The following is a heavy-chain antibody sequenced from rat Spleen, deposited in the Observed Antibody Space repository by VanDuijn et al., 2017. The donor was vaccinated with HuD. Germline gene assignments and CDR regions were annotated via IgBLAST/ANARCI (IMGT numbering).Heavy chain of an antibody. CDR2: ISPSGGIT. J-gene: IGHJ4*01. CDR1: GFTFRNYG. Sequence: EVQLVESGGGLVQPGRSLKLSCAASGFTFRNYGMHWIRQAPAKGLEWVASISPSGGITNYRDSVKGRFTISRDNAKSTLYLQMDSLRSEDTATYYCTTDYYSSYIYDVMDAWGQGASVTVSS. V-gene: IGHV5-19*01. D-gene: IGHD1-2*01. CDR3: TTDYYSSYIYDVMDA.